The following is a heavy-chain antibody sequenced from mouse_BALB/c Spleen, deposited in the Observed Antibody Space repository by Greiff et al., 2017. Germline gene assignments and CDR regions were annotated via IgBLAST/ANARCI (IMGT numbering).Heavy chain of an antibody. CDR3: ARADYRYDWFAY. J-gene: IGHJ3*01. Sequence: VQLVESGAELMKPGASVKISCKATGYTFSSYWIEWVKQRPGHGLEWIGEILPGSGSTNYNEKFKGKATFTADTSSNTAYMQLSSLTSEDSAVYYCARADYRYDWFAYWGQGTLVTVSA. V-gene: IGHV1-9*01. CDR2: ILPGSGST. D-gene: IGHD2-14*01. CDR1: GYTFSSYW.